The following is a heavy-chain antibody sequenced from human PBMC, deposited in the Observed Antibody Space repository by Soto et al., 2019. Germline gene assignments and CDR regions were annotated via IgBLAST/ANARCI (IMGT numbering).Heavy chain of an antibody. V-gene: IGHV1-3*01. Sequence: ASVKVSCKASGYTFTSYAMHWVRQAPGQRLEGMGWINAGNGNTKYSQKFQGRVTITRDTSASTAYMELSSLRSEDTAVYYCARGRFLEWQDSPYYYYGMDVWGQGTTVTDSS. CDR1: GYTFTSYA. CDR3: ARGRFLEWQDSPYYYYGMDV. CDR2: INAGNGNT. D-gene: IGHD3-3*01. J-gene: IGHJ6*02.